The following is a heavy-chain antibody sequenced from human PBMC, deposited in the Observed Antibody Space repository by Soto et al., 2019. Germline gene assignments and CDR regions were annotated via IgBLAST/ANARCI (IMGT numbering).Heavy chain of an antibody. CDR3: AKDQGSGWTGNDY. CDR2: ISYDGSNK. Sequence: GGSLRLSCAASGFTFSSYGMHWVRQAPGNGLEWVAVISYDGSNKYYADSVKGRFTISRDNSNNTLYLQMNCLRAEDTAVYYCAKDQGSGWTGNDYWGQGTLVTVSS. V-gene: IGHV3-30*18. D-gene: IGHD6-19*01. CDR1: GFTFSSYG. J-gene: IGHJ4*02.